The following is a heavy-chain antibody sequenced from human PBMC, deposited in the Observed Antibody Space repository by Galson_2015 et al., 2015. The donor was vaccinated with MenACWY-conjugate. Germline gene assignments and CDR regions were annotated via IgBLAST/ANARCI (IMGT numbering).Heavy chain of an antibody. J-gene: IGHJ4*02. CDR3: VQDGVRLGWVY. V-gene: IGHV3-30*18. CDR2: ISSDGSNK. CDR1: GFTFRTYG. Sequence: SLRLSCAASGFTFRTYGMHWVRQAPGKGLEWVAVISSDGSNKYYADSVKGRFTISRDNSKNTLYLQMNSLRAEDMAVYYCVQDGVRLGWVYWGQGTLVTVSS. D-gene: IGHD3-16*01.